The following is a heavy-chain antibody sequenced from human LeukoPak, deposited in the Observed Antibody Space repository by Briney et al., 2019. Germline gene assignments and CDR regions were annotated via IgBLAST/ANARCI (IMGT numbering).Heavy chain of an antibody. V-gene: IGHV4-59*12. J-gene: IGHJ4*02. CDR1: GGSISSYY. D-gene: IGHD3-10*01. Sequence: SETLSLTCTVSGGSISSYYWSWVRQPPGQGLEWIGYIYYSGSTNYNPSLKSRVTISVDTSKNQFSLKLSSVTAADTAVYYCAREGTMVRGVLDYWGQGTLVTVSS. CDR3: AREGTMVRGVLDY. CDR2: IYYSGST.